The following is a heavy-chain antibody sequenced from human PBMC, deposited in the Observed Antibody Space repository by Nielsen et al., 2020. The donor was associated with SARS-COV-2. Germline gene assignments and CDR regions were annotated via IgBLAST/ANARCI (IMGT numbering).Heavy chain of an antibody. CDR3: AKIDSGGY. Sequence: GGSLRLSCAASGFTFDDYAMHWVRQAPGKGLEWVSGISWNSGSIGYADSVKGRFTISRDNAKNSLYLQMNSLRAEDTALYYCAKIDSGGYWGQGTLVTVSS. D-gene: IGHD1-26*01. CDR1: GFTFDDYA. CDR2: ISWNSGSI. V-gene: IGHV3-9*01. J-gene: IGHJ4*02.